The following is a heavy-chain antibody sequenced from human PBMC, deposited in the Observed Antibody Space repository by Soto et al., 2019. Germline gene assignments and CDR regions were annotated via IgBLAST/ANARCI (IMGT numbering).Heavy chain of an antibody. V-gene: IGHV4-59*06. CDR1: GGAMSGYY. D-gene: IGHD1-1*01. Sequence: SETLSLTCTVSGGAMSGYYWSWIRQHPGKGLEWIGYIYYSGSTYYNPSLTSRVTISADTSKNQFSLKLSSVTAADTVVYYCARIKTETTDYWGQRTLVTVSS. CDR2: IYYSGST. J-gene: IGHJ4*02. CDR3: ARIKTETTDY.